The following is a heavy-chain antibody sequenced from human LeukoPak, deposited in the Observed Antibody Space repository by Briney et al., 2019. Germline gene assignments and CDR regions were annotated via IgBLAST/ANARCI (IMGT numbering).Heavy chain of an antibody. D-gene: IGHD6-13*01. V-gene: IGHV3-33*08. J-gene: IGHJ4*02. CDR3: ARDAAGFDY. CDR1: GFTFSSYS. CDR2: IWYDGSNK. Sequence: QTGGSLRLSCAASGFTFSSYSMNWVRQAPGKGLEWVAVIWYDGSNKYYADSVKGRFTISRDNSKNTLYLQMNSLRAEDTAVYYCARDAAGFDYWGQGTLVTVSS.